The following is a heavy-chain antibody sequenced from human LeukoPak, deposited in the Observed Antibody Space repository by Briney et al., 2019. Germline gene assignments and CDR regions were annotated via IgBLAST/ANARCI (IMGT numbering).Heavy chain of an antibody. V-gene: IGHV4-39*07. CDR3: ARVDSSGFFPDY. J-gene: IGHJ4*02. CDR1: GGSISSSSYY. CDR2: IYYSGST. Sequence: SETLSLTCTVSGGSISSSSYYWGWIRQPPGKGLEWIGSIYYSGSTYYNPSLKSRVTMSVDTSKNQFSLKLSSVTAADTAVCYCARVDSSGFFPDYWGQGTLVTVSS. D-gene: IGHD3-22*01.